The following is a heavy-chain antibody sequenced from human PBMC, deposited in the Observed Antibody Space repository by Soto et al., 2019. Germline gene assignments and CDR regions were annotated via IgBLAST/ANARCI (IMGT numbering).Heavy chain of an antibody. D-gene: IGHD3-9*01. CDR1: GYTFTAHA. CDR2: INTGKGDT. J-gene: IGHJ4*02. Sequence: GASVKVSCKASGYTFTAHAMHWVRQAPGQGLEWMGWINTGKGDTKYSQKFQGRITITRDTSASTTYMELSSLKSEDTALYYCARSSLDWGPDYWGQGTLVTVSS. CDR3: ARSSLDWGPDY. V-gene: IGHV1-3*04.